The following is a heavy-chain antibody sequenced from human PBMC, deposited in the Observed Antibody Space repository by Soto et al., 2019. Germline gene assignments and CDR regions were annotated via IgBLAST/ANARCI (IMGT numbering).Heavy chain of an antibody. Sequence: PRLSCAASGFTVSSNYMSWVRQAPGKGLEWVSVIYSGGSTYYADSVKGRFTISRDNSKNTLYLQMNSLRAEDTAVYSCARDEGDRYYGMDVWGQGTTVTVSS. J-gene: IGHJ6*02. CDR3: ARDEGDRYYGMDV. CDR1: GFTVSSNY. V-gene: IGHV3-53*01. CDR2: IYSGGST.